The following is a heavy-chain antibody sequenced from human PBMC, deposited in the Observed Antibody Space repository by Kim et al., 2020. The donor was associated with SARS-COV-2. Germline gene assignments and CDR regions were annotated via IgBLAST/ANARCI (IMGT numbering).Heavy chain of an antibody. CDR1: AFTFSSYW. Sequence: WGSLRLSCAASAFTFSSYWMHWVRQAPGKGLVLVSRINSDGSSTSYADSVKGRFTISRDNAKNTLYLQMNSLRAEDTAVYYCARSDVFAVPAASYGIYYWGQGTLGTVSS. CDR2: INSDGSST. V-gene: IGHV3-74*01. J-gene: IGHJ4*02. D-gene: IGHD2-2*01. CDR3: ARSDVFAVPAASYGIYY.